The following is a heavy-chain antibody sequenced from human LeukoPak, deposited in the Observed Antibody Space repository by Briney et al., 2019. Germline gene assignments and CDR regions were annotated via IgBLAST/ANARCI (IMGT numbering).Heavy chain of an antibody. CDR1: GGSISSSSYY. V-gene: IGHV4-39*01. D-gene: IGHD3-3*01. Sequence: PSETLSLTCTVSGGSISSSSYYWGWIRQPPGKGLEWIGSIYYSGSTYYNPSLKSRVTISVDTSKNQFSLKLSSVTAADTAVYYCARPGSKGIWSGYYFDYWGQGTLVTVSS. CDR3: ARPGSKGIWSGYYFDY. J-gene: IGHJ4*02. CDR2: IYYSGST.